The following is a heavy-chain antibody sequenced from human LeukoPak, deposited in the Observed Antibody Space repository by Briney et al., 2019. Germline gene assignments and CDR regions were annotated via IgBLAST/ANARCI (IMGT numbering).Heavy chain of an antibody. CDR3: TRDHDFWRGPLDV. J-gene: IGHJ6*04. V-gene: IGHV3-49*03. D-gene: IGHD3-3*01. CDR1: GFNFGDYS. CDR2: IRREGYGGTT. Sequence: PGRSLRLSCTASGFNFGDYSLSWFRQAPGVGLEWVDFIRREGYGGTTEYAASVKGRFTISRDDSKSIAYLQMNSLKTEDTGVYYCTRDHDFWRGPLDVWGKGTTVTVSS.